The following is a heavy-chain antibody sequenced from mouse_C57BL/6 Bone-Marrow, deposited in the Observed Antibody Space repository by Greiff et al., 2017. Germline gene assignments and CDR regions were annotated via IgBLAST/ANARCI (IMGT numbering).Heavy chain of an antibody. CDR1: GFTFSSYG. D-gene: IGHD2-1*01. V-gene: IGHV5-6*01. Sequence: VQLQQSGGDLVKPGGSLKLSCAASGFTFSSYGMSWVRQTPDKRLEWVATISSGGSYTYYPDSVKGRFTISRDNAKNTRYLQMSSLKSEDTAMYYCARKIYYGNYFDYWGQGTTLTVSS. J-gene: IGHJ2*01. CDR2: ISSGGSYT. CDR3: ARKIYYGNYFDY.